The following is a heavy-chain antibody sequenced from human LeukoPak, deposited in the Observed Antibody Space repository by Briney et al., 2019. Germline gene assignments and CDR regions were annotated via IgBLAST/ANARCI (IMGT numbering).Heavy chain of an antibody. D-gene: IGHD2-2*01. J-gene: IGHJ4*02. CDR3: ARGPYCSSTSCYLFRSNYFDY. Sequence: SETLSLTCAVYGGSFSGYYWSWIRQPPGKGLEWIGEINHSGSTNYNPSLKSRVTISVDTSKNQFSLKLSSVTAADTAVYYCARGPYCSSTSCYLFRSNYFDYWGQGTLVTVSS. CDR2: INHSGST. V-gene: IGHV4-34*01. CDR1: GGSFSGYY.